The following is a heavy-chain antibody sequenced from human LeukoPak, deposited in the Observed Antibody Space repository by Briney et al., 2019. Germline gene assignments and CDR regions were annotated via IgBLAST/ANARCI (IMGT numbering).Heavy chain of an antibody. CDR2: INHSGST. D-gene: IGHD3-9*01. J-gene: IGHJ4*02. CDR3: ARLKVHYDILTGYSAPQDY. CDR1: GGSFSGYY. V-gene: IGHV4-34*01. Sequence: PSETLSLTCAVYGGSFSGYYWSWIRQPPGEGLEWIGEINHSGSTNYNPSLKSRVTISVDTSKNQFSLKLSSVTAADTAVYYCARLKVHYDILTGYSAPQDYWGQGTLVTVSS.